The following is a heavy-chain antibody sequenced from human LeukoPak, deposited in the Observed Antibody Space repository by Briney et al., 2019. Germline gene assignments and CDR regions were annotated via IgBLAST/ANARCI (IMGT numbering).Heavy chain of an antibody. Sequence: GSPVKVSCKASGGTFSSYAISWVRQAPGQGLEWMGRIIPIFGTANYAQKFQGRVTITTDESTSTAYMELSSLRSEDTAVYYCARDFMVRGVLDDYWGQGTLVTVSS. CDR1: GGTFSSYA. CDR2: IIPIFGTA. D-gene: IGHD3-10*01. J-gene: IGHJ4*02. V-gene: IGHV1-69*05. CDR3: ARDFMVRGVLDDY.